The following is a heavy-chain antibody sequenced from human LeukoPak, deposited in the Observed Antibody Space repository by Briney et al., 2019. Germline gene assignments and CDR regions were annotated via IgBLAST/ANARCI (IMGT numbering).Heavy chain of an antibody. Sequence: GGSLRLSCAASGFTFSSYVMHWVRQAPGKGLEWVAVISYDGSNKYYADSVKGRFTISRDNSKNTLYLQVNSLRAEDTAVYYCARDNGYNVGYLDYWGQGTLVAVSS. V-gene: IGHV3-30-3*01. J-gene: IGHJ4*02. CDR3: ARDNGYNVGYLDY. CDR1: GFTFSSYV. D-gene: IGHD5-24*01. CDR2: ISYDGSNK.